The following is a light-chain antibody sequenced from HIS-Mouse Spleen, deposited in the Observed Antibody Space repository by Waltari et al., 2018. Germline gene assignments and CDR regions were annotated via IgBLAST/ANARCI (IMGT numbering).Light chain of an antibody. V-gene: IGKV1-33*01. CDR1: QDISNY. CDR2: DAS. Sequence: DIQMTQSPSSLSASVGDRVTITCQASQDISNYLNWYQQKPGKAPKLLIYDASKLETGVPSRFSGSGSGTDFTFTISSLQPEDIATYYCQQYDNLPMYTFGQGTKLEIK. CDR3: QQYDNLPMYT. J-gene: IGKJ2*01.